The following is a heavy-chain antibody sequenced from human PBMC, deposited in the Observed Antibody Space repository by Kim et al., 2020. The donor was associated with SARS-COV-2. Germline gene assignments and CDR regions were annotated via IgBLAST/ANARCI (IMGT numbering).Heavy chain of an antibody. J-gene: IGHJ4*02. D-gene: IGHD4-17*01. CDR2: IYWDDFE. CDR1: GFSLTTSGVG. V-gene: IGHV2-5*02. Sequence: SGPTLVNPTEALTLTCTFSGFSLTTSGVGVGWVRQPPGKALEWLALIYWDDFERYSPFLRSRLTITKDTPKSQVVLTMTNMDPVDTATYYCVHTQGRLFDYWGQGTLVTVSS. CDR3: VHTQGRLFDY.